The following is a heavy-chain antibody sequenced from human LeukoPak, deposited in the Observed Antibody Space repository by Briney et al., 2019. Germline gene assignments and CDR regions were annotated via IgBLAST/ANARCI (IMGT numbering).Heavy chain of an antibody. V-gene: IGHV1-24*01. CDR3: ATGNYYGSGSYSPIDY. CDR2: FDPEDGET. J-gene: IGHJ4*02. D-gene: IGHD3-10*01. CDR1: GYTLTKLS. Sequence: ASVKVSCKVSGYTLTKLSMHWVRQAPGKGLEWMGGFDPEDGETIYAQKFQGRVTMTEDTSTDTAYMELSSLRSEDTAVYYCATGNYYGSGSYSPIDYWGQGTLVTVSS.